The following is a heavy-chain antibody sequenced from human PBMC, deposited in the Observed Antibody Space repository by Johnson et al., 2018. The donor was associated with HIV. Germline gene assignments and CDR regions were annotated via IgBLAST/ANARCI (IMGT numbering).Heavy chain of an antibody. D-gene: IGHD5-18*01. CDR3: ARDLVRTARDGDEGFDI. CDR2: ISSSGSTI. J-gene: IGHJ3*02. Sequence: QVQLVESGGGVVRPGGSLRISCAASGFTFSDYYMNWIRQAPGKGPEWISYISSSGSTIYHADSVKGRFTISRDNAKNSLYLQMDSLRAEDTAVYYCARDLVRTARDGDEGFDIWGQGTMVTVSS. CDR1: GFTFSDYY. V-gene: IGHV3-11*04.